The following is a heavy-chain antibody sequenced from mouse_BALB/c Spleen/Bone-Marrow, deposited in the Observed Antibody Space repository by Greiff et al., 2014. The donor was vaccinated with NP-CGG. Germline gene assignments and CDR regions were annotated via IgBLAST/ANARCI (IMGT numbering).Heavy chain of an antibody. Sequence: VMLVESGPGLVAPSQSLSITCTVSGFSLTSYGVHWIRQPPGKGLEWLGVIWAGGSTSYNSALMSRLSISKDNSKSQVFLKMNSLQTDDTAMYYCARYYYGFLDYWGQGTTLTVSS. J-gene: IGHJ2*01. V-gene: IGHV2-9*02. D-gene: IGHD1-2*01. CDR2: IWAGGST. CDR3: ARYYYGFLDY. CDR1: GFSLTSYG.